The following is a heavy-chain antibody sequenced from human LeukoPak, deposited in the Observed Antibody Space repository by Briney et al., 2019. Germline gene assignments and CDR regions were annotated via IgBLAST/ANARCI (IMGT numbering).Heavy chain of an antibody. CDR1: GGSISSGSYY. V-gene: IGHV4-61*02. Sequence: SETLSLTCTVSGGSISSGSYYWSWIRQPAGKGLEWIGRIYTSGSTNYNPSLKSRVTISVDTSKNQFSLKLSSVTAADTAVYYCARGMEYYYDSSGYYRGGYYFDYWGQGTLVTVSS. J-gene: IGHJ4*02. D-gene: IGHD3-22*01. CDR3: ARGMEYYYDSSGYYRGGYYFDY. CDR2: IYTSGST.